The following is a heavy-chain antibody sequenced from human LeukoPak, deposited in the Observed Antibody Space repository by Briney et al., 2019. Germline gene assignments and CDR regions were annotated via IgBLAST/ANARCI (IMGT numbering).Heavy chain of an antibody. J-gene: IGHJ5*02. CDR3: ARGDDWFDP. V-gene: IGHV1-8*03. CDR2: MNPNSGDT. CDR1: GYTFSTYN. Sequence: ASVKVSCTASGYTFSTYNINWVRQATGQGLEWMGWMNPNSGDTGYAQKFQGRVTITRNTSISAAYMELSSLRSEDTAVYYCARGDDWFDPWGQGTLVTVSS.